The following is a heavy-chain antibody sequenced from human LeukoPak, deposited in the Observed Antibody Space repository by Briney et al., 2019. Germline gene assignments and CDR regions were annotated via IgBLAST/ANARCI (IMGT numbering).Heavy chain of an antibody. V-gene: IGHV4-59*01. D-gene: IGHD6-13*01. CDR2: IYYSGST. CDR1: GGSISSYY. CDR3: ARVAAAGYAFDI. J-gene: IGHJ3*02. Sequence: SETLSLTCTVSGGSISSYYWSWIRQPPGKGLEWIWYIYYSGSTNYNPSLKSRVTISVDTSKNQFSLKLSSVTAADTAVYYCARVAAAGYAFDIWGQGTMVTVSS.